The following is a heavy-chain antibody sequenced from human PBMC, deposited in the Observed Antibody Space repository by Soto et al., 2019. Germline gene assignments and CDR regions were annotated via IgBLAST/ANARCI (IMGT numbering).Heavy chain of an antibody. J-gene: IGHJ3*02. CDR1: GLTFTNYA. D-gene: IGHD2-15*01. V-gene: IGHV3-23*01. CDR3: AKDRYCSGGSCYSEWAFDI. Sequence: EVQLLESGGGLVQPGGSLRLSCAASGLTFTNYAMSWAPKLPGRGLEWVSAISGSGVSTYYADSVKGRFTISRDNSKNTLFLQMNSLRAEDTAVYYCAKDRYCSGGSCYSEWAFDIWGQGTMVTVSS. CDR2: ISGSGVST.